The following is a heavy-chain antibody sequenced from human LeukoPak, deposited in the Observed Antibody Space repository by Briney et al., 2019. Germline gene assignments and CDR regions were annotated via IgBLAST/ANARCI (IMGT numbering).Heavy chain of an antibody. CDR1: GGTFSSYA. J-gene: IGHJ4*02. V-gene: IGHV1-69*13. D-gene: IGHD4-17*01. CDR3: ARAGIDYGDYIDY. Sequence: GASVKVSCKAPGGTFSSYAISWVRQAPGQGLEWMGGIIPIFGTANYAQKFQGRVTITADESTSTAYMKLSSLRSEDTAVYYCARAGIDYGDYIDYWGQGTLVTVSS. CDR2: IIPIFGTA.